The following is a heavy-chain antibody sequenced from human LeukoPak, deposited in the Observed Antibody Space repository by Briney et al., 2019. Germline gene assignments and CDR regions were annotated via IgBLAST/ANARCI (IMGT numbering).Heavy chain of an antibody. D-gene: IGHD6-13*01. Sequence: GGSLRLSCAASGFTFSGYSMSWVRQAPGKGLEWVSAISSSSGSTYYADSVKGRFTISRDNSKNTPYLKLKSLRAEDTAVYYCAKAALYSSSWSGIGGGDFWGQGTLVTVSS. CDR3: AKAALYSSSWSGIGGGDF. J-gene: IGHJ4*02. CDR2: ISSSSGST. V-gene: IGHV3-23*01. CDR1: GFTFSGYS.